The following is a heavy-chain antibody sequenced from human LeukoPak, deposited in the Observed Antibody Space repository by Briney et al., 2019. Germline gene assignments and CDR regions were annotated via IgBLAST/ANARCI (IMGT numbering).Heavy chain of an antibody. CDR2: ISSSSSYI. V-gene: IGHV3-21*01. J-gene: IGHJ6*02. Sequence: GGSLRLSCAASGFTFSSYSMNWVRQAPGKGLEWVSSISSSSSYIYYADSVKGRFTISRGNAKNSLYLQMNSLRAEDTAVYYCARESRDSSSWYLPEYYYYGMDVWGQGTTVTVSS. D-gene: IGHD6-13*01. CDR3: ARESRDSSSWYLPEYYYYGMDV. CDR1: GFTFSSYS.